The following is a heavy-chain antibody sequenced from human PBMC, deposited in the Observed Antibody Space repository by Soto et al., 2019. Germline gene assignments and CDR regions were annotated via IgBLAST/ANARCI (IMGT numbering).Heavy chain of an antibody. CDR1: GGSFSGYY. Sequence: PSETLSLTCAVYGGSFSGYYWSWIRQPPGKGLEWIGEINHSGSTNYNPSLKSRVTISVDTSKNQFSLKLSSVTAADTAVYYCERDSSSWYYGYWGQGTLVTVSS. CDR2: INHSGST. D-gene: IGHD6-13*01. J-gene: IGHJ4*02. CDR3: ERDSSSWYYGY. V-gene: IGHV4-34*01.